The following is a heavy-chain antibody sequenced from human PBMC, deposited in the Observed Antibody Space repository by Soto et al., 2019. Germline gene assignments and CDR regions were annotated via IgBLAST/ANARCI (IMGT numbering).Heavy chain of an antibody. CDR2: ISSSSSYI. D-gene: IGHD3-10*01. CDR1: RFTFSSYS. CDR3: ASDIWFGELSTQH. Sequence: GGSLRLSCAASRFTFSSYSMNWVRQAPGKGLEWVSSISSSSSYIYYADSVKGRFTTSRDNAKNSLYLQMNSLRAEDTAVYYCASDIWFGELSTQHSGQGTLVTVSS. V-gene: IGHV3-21*01. J-gene: IGHJ1*01.